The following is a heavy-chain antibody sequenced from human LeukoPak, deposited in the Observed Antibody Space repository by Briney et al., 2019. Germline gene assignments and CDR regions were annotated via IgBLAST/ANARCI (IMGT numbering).Heavy chain of an antibody. J-gene: IGHJ5*02. CDR2: IYPGDSDT. Sequence: GESLKISCKGSGYSFTSYWIGWVRQMPGKGLEWMGIIYPGDSDTRYSPSFQGQVTISADKSISTAYLQWSSLKASDTAMYYCARLFRSIRGAIYNWFDPWGQGTLVTVSS. V-gene: IGHV5-51*01. CDR1: GYSFTSYW. CDR3: ARLFRSIRGAIYNWFDP. D-gene: IGHD3-10*01.